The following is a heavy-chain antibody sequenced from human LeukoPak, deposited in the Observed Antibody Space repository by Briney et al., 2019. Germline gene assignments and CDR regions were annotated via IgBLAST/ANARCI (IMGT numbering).Heavy chain of an antibody. CDR1: GGSFSGYY. CDR3: ASLLTTRTDLLAVTTRGVTFDP. CDR2: INNSGST. Sequence: PSETLSLTCAVYGGSFSGYYWSWIRQPPGKGLEWIGEINNSGSTNCNPSLKSRVTISVDTSKNQFSLKLSSVTAADTAVYYCASLLTTRTDLLAVTTRGVTFDPWGQGTLVTVSS. J-gene: IGHJ5*02. D-gene: IGHD4-17*01. V-gene: IGHV4-34*01.